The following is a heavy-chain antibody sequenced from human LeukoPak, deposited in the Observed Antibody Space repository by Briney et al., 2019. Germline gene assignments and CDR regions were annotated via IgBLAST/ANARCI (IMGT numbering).Heavy chain of an antibody. CDR2: ISAYNGNT. J-gene: IGHJ5*02. V-gene: IGHV1-18*01. D-gene: IGHD3-10*01. CDR1: GYTFTSYG. Sequence: ASVKVSCKASGYTFTSYGISWVRQAPGQGLEWMGWISAYNGNTNYAQKLQGRVTMTTDTSTSTAYMELRSLRFEDTAVYYCAKWSPGTSSSDHWGQGTLVTVSS. CDR3: AKWSPGTSSSDH.